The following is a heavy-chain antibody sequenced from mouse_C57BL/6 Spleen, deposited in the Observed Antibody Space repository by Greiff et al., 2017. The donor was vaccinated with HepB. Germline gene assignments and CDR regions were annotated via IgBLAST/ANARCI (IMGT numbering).Heavy chain of an antibody. D-gene: IGHD1-1*01. V-gene: IGHV1-69*01. CDR2: IDPSDSYT. CDR3: ARHYYGSSYYAMDY. CDR1: GYTFTSYW. Sequence: LQESGAELVMPGASVKLSCKASGYTFTSYWMHWVKQRPGQGLEWIGEIDPSDSYTNYNQKFKGKSTLTVDKSSSTAYMQLSSLTSEDSAVYYCARHYYGSSYYAMDYWGQGTSVTVSS. J-gene: IGHJ4*01.